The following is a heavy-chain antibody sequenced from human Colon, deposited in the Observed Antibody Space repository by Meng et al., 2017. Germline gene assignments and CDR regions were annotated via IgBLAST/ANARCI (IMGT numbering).Heavy chain of an antibody. CDR1: GFTFSNHW. Sequence: GESLKISCAASGFTFSNHWMSWVRQAPGKGLEWVANIKQDGSEKIYVDSVRGRFTISRDNAKSSLSLQMNSLRAEDTAVYYCARDSYFDESSGYLDSWGQGTLVTVSS. D-gene: IGHD3-22*01. J-gene: IGHJ4*02. CDR3: ARDSYFDESSGYLDS. CDR2: IKQDGSEK. V-gene: IGHV3-7*01.